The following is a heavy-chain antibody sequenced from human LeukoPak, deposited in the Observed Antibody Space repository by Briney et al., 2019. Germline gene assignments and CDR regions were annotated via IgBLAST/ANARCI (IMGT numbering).Heavy chain of an antibody. V-gene: IGHV4-59*03. CDR3: L. Sequence: PSETLSLTCTVSSGSISSYYWSWIRQPPGMGLEWIGCIYYSGSTNYNPSLKSRVTISVVTSKDQFSLRLTSVTAADTAVYFDLWGRGTLVTVSS. CDR1: SGSISSYY. CDR2: IYYSGST. J-gene: IGHJ2*01.